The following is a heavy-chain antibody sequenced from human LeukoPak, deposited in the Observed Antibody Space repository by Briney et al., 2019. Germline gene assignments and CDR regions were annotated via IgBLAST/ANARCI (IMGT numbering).Heavy chain of an antibody. V-gene: IGHV2-5*08. CDR3: AHSGGGGNSFDY. Sequence: TLSLTCTVSGGSISSGDYYWSWIRQPPGKALEWLALIYWDDDKRYSPSLKSRLTITKDTSKNQVVLTMTNMDPVDTATYYCAHSGGGGNSFDYWGQGTLVTVSS. D-gene: IGHD2-21*01. CDR1: GGSISSGDYY. CDR2: IYWDDDK. J-gene: IGHJ4*02.